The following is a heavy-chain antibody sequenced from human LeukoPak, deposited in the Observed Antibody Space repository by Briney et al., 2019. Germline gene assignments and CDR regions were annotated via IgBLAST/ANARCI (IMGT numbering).Heavy chain of an antibody. CDR3: ARGRRPKKRITMVRGVIILSN. CDR1: GYTFTIYA. V-gene: IGHV1-3*01. D-gene: IGHD3-10*01. J-gene: IGHJ4*02. Sequence: ASVNVSCKASGYTFTIYAMHWVRQAPGQRLEWMGWINPGNGNTKHCRVTITRDTSASTAYMELSSLRSEDTAVYYCARGRRPKKRITMVRGVIILSNWGQGTLVTVSS. CDR2: INPGNGNT.